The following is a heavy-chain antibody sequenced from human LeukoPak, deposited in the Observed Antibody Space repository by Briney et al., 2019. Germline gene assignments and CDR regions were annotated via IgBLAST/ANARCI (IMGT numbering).Heavy chain of an antibody. V-gene: IGHV3-48*03. CDR3: ARLSGSYYDGERDYFDY. D-gene: IGHD1-26*01. J-gene: IGHJ4*02. CDR2: ISSSGSTI. CDR1: GFTFSSYE. Sequence: QSGGSLRLSCAVSGFTFSSYEMSWVRQAPGKGLEWVSYISSSGSTIYYADSVKGRFTISRDNAKNSLYLQMNSLRAEDTAVYYCARLSGSYYDGERDYFDYWGQGTLVTVSS.